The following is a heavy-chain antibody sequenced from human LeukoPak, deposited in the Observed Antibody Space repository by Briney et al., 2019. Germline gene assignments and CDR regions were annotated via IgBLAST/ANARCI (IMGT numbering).Heavy chain of an antibody. CDR2: ISYDGSNK. J-gene: IGHJ4*02. D-gene: IGHD6-19*01. Sequence: HSGRSLRLSCAASGFTFSSYGMHWVRQAPGKGLEGVAVISYDGSNKYYADSVKGRFTISRDNSKNTLYLQMNSLRAEDTAVYYCARELEGYSSGWYEPNFDYWGQGTLVTVSS. CDR3: ARELEGYSSGWYEPNFDY. V-gene: IGHV3-30*03. CDR1: GFTFSSYG.